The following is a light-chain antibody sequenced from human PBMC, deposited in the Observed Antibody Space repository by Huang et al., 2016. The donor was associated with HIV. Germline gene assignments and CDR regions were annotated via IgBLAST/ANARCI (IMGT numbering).Light chain of an antibody. Sequence: EVVMTQSPATLSVSPGERATLFCRASPSLSTNLAWYQQKPGQPPRLLIKGASTSATGVPARFSGSGSGTDFTLTISSLQPEDFAVYYCQQYDDWPPVTFGPGTKVDFK. CDR1: PSLSTN. V-gene: IGKV3-15*01. CDR2: GAS. CDR3: QQYDDWPPVT. J-gene: IGKJ3*01.